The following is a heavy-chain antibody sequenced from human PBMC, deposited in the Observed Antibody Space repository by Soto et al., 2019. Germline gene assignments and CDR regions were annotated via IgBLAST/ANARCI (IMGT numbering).Heavy chain of an antibody. CDR1: GYIFTTYA. Sequence: ASVKVTCKASGYIFTTYAIHWVRQAPGQRLEWMGWINAGNGDTKYSQKFQGRVTITRDTSASTAYMELSSLRSEDTAVYYCARSCSGCLSTDYWGHGTLVTVSS. J-gene: IGHJ4*01. CDR2: INAGNGDT. D-gene: IGHD6-19*01. V-gene: IGHV1-3*01. CDR3: ARSCSGCLSTDY.